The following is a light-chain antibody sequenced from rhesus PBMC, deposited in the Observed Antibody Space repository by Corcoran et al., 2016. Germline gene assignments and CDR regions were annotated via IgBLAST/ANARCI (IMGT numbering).Light chain of an antibody. V-gene: IGKV1-22*01. CDR3: LQYSSSPFT. CDR1: QSISSW. Sequence: DIQMTQSPSSLSASVGDTVTITCRASQSISSWLDWFQQKPGKAPKLLIYKASSLQSGVPSRFSGSGSGTDFTLTISSLQPEDFATYYCLQYSSSPFTFGPGTKLEIK. CDR2: KAS. J-gene: IGKJ3*01.